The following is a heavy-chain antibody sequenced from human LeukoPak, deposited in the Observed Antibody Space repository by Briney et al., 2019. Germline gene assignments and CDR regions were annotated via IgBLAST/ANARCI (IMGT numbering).Heavy chain of an antibody. J-gene: IGHJ4*02. CDR3: ARYAAAGLFDY. Sequence: GGSRRLSCAASGFTFSDYYMSWIRQAPGKGLEWVSYISSSGSTIYYADSVKGRFTISRDNAKNSLYLQMNSLRAEDTAVYYCARYAAAGLFDYWGQGTLVTVSS. V-gene: IGHV3-11*01. D-gene: IGHD6-13*01. CDR1: GFTFSDYY. CDR2: ISSSGSTI.